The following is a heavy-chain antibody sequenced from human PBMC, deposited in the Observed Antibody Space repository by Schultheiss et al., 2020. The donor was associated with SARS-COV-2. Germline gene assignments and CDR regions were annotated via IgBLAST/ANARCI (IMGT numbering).Heavy chain of an antibody. CDR1: GFTFSYFS. D-gene: IGHD2-2*01. CDR3: AREPPWDQLLWDYYYGMDV. J-gene: IGHJ6*02. V-gene: IGHV3-21*01. CDR2: ISGSGGST. Sequence: GGSLRLFCAVSGFTFSYFSMNWVRQAPGKGLEWVSAISGSGGSTYYADSVKGRFTVSRDNAKSSLYLQMSSLRAEDTAVYYCAREPPWDQLLWDYYYGMDVWGQGTTVTVSS.